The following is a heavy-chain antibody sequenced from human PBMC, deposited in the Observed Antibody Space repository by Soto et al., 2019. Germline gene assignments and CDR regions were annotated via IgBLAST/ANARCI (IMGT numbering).Heavy chain of an antibody. CDR1: GYTFTSYA. D-gene: IGHD3-22*01. CDR3: VRGDYYDSSGYYPLNY. Sequence: GASVKVSFKASGYTFTSYAMHWVRQAPGQRLEWMGWINTVNGNTKYSQKFQGRVTITRDTSASTAYMELSSLRSEDTAVFYCVRGDYYDSSGYYPLNYWGQGTLVTVSS. J-gene: IGHJ4*02. CDR2: INTVNGNT. V-gene: IGHV1-3*04.